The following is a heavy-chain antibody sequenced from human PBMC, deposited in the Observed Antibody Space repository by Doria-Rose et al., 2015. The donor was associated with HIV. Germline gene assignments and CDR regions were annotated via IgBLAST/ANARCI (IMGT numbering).Heavy chain of an antibody. CDR1: GVSLSSPGMG. J-gene: IGHJ4*02. CDR2: ISSDDER. Sequence: ESGPVLVRPTETLTLTCTVSGVSLSSPGMGVSWIRQPPGKALEWLANISSDDERYYKTSLKSRLTISRSTSKSQVVFTMTDMDPVGTATYYCARIKSSRWYHKYYFDFWGQGTLVIVSA. V-gene: IGHV2-26*01. CDR3: ARIKSSRWYHKYYFDF. D-gene: IGHD6-13*01.